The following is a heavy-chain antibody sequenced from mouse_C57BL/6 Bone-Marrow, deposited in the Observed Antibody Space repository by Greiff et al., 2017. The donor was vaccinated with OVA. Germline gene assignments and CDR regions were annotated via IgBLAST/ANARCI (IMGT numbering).Heavy chain of an antibody. CDR2: LSNGGGST. CDR3: ARPGFAY. Sequence: EVHLVESGGGLVQPGGSLKLSCAASGFTFSDYYMYWVRQTPEKRLEWVAYLSNGGGSTYYPDTVKGRFTISRDNAKNTLYLQMSRLKSEDTAMYYCARPGFAYWGQGTLVTVSA. CDR1: GFTFSDYY. J-gene: IGHJ3*01. V-gene: IGHV5-12*01.